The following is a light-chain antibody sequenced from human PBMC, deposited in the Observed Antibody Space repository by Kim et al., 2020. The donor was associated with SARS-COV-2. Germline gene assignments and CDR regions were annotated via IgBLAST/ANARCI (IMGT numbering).Light chain of an antibody. CDR2: DAS. Sequence: SPGERATLSCRASQTVRSGYLAWYQLKPGQAPRLVMYDASSRAAGIPDRFSGSGSGTDFTLTISRLEPEDFAVYYCQQYTSSPITFGQGTRLEIK. V-gene: IGKV3-20*01. CDR1: QTVRSGY. CDR3: QQYTSSPIT. J-gene: IGKJ5*01.